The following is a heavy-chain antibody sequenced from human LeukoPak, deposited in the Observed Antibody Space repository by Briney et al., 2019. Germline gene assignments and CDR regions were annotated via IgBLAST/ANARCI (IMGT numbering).Heavy chain of an antibody. CDR2: IHYSGET. Sequence: SETLSLTCSVSGDSLSNFYWSWIRQPPGKGLEWIGNIHYSGETYFNPSLKSRLTMSVDTSKNKFSLNLSSVTAADTAIYYCASDAPGLLGYWGQGTLVTVSS. D-gene: IGHD2-21*02. CDR3: ASDAPGLLGY. J-gene: IGHJ4*02. V-gene: IGHV4-59*08. CDR1: GDSLSNFY.